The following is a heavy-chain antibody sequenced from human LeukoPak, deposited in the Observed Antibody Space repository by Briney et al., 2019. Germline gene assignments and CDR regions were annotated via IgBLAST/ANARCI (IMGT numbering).Heavy chain of an antibody. J-gene: IGHJ4*02. CDR1: GFTFRDYY. CDR2: ISSGDSTI. Sequence: GGSLRLSCTASGFTFRDYYMSWIRQAPGKGLEWVSYISSGDSTIYYADSVKGRFTISRDNAKNSLYLQMNSLRAEDTAVYYCARDSSHCSSTSCYLDYWGQGTLVTVSS. V-gene: IGHV3-11*01. CDR3: ARDSSHCSSTSCYLDY. D-gene: IGHD2-2*01.